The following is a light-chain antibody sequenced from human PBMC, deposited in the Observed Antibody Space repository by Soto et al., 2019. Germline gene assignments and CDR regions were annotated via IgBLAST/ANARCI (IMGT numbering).Light chain of an antibody. CDR2: KAS. Sequence: DIQMTQSPSTLSASVGDRVTITCRASQSISSWLAWYQQKPGKAPKLLIYKASSLESGVPSRFRGSGSGTEFTLTISSLQPDDFATYSCQQYNSYSNTFGQGTKLEIK. CDR1: QSISSW. J-gene: IGKJ2*01. CDR3: QQYNSYSNT. V-gene: IGKV1-5*03.